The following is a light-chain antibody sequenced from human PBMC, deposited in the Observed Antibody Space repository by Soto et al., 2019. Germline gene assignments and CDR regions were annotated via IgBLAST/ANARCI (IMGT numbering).Light chain of an antibody. CDR1: QSISSW. J-gene: IGKJ1*01. Sequence: DIQMTQSPSTLSASVGDRVSMTFRASQSISSWLAWYQQRPGKAPRLLIYDASTLQGGVPSRFSGRGSGTEFTLTVTSLQPEDFASYFCQQYDKYSTFGHGTKVDIK. CDR2: DAS. CDR3: QQYDKYST. V-gene: IGKV1-5*01.